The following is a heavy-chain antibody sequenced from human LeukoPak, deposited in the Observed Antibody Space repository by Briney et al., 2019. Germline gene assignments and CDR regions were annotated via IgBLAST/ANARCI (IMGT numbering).Heavy chain of an antibody. D-gene: IGHD3-3*01. CDR1: GYSISSGYY. Sequence: SETLSLTCAVSGYSISSGYYWGWIRQPPGKGLELIGSIYHSGSTYYNPSLKSRVTISVDTSKNQFSLKLSSVTAADTAVYYCARHRDYDFWSGYPDAFDIWGQGTMVTVSS. J-gene: IGHJ3*02. V-gene: IGHV4-38-2*01. CDR2: IYHSGST. CDR3: ARHRDYDFWSGYPDAFDI.